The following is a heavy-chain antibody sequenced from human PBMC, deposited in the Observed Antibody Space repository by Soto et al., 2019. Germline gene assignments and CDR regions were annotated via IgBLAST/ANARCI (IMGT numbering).Heavy chain of an antibody. J-gene: IGHJ6*02. CDR1: GFTFSSYS. V-gene: IGHV3-48*02. Sequence: GGSLRLSCAASGFTFSSYSMNWVRQAPGKGLEWVSYISSSSSTIYYADSVKGRFTISRDNAKNSLYLQMNSLRDEDTAVYYCAREEWGGDCCSYYYGMDVWGQGTTVTVSS. D-gene: IGHD2-21*02. CDR3: AREEWGGDCCSYYYGMDV. CDR2: ISSSSSTI.